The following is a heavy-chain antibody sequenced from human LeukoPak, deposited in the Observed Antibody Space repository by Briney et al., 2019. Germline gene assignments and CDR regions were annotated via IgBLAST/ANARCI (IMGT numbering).Heavy chain of an antibody. V-gene: IGHV3-53*01. CDR3: ASRVYGSGSYWGGLFDY. J-gene: IGHJ4*02. CDR2: IYSGGST. D-gene: IGHD3-10*01. Sequence: GGSLRLSCAASGFTVSNNFMTWVRQAPGKGPECVSVIYSGGSTYYADSVKGRFTISRDNSKNTLYLQMNSLRAEDTAAYYCASRVYGSGSYWGGLFDYWGQGTLVTVSS. CDR1: GFTVSNNF.